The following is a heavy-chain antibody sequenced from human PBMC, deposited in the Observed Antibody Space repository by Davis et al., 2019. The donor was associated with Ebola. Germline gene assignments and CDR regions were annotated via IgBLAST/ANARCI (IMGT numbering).Heavy chain of an antibody. J-gene: IGHJ4*02. V-gene: IGHV4-30-4*08. CDR3: ARDDVTGLMDS. CDR1: GGSITSGDYS. Sequence: SETLSLTCTVSGGSITSGDYSWSWIRQSPGKALEWIGYIHHSGGTYYNPSLKSRLTISVDTSKNQFSLRLNSVTAADTATYYCARDDVTGLMDSWGQGTLVTVSS. D-gene: IGHD1-20*01. CDR2: IHHSGGT.